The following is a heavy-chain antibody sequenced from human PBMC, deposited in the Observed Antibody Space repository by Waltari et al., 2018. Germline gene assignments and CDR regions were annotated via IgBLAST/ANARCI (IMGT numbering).Heavy chain of an antibody. CDR1: GGSISSYY. V-gene: IGHV4-59*01. J-gene: IGHJ6*03. CDR3: ARVFRSPLDRYYYYYMDV. D-gene: IGHD1-1*01. Sequence: QVQLQESGPGLVKPSETLSLTCTVSGGSISSYYWSWIRQPPGKGLEWIGYIYYSGSTNYNPSLKSRVTISVDTSKNQFSLKLSSVTAADTAVYYCARVFRSPLDRYYYYYMDVWGKGTTVTISS. CDR2: IYYSGST.